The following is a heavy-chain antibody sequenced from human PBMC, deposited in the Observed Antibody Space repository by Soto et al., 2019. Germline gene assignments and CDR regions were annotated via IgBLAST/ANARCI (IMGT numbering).Heavy chain of an antibody. CDR2: IYRTGST. CDR1: GGSFTSNNR. V-gene: IGHV4-4*02. D-gene: IGHD1-7*01. CDR3: ASRDPGTSVDY. Sequence: SETLSLRCAVSGGSFTSNNRWTWDRQPPGQGLEWIGEIYRTGSTNYNPSLKSRVTISLGKSENQYSLKVTSLTAADTAVYSCASRDPGTSVDYWGQGTLVTVSS. J-gene: IGHJ4*02.